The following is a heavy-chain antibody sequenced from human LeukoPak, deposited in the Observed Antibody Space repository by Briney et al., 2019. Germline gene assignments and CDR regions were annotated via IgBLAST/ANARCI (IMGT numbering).Heavy chain of an antibody. D-gene: IGHD2-2*01. J-gene: IGHJ5*02. CDR1: GYTFTSYG. CDR2: ISAYNGNT. Sequence: GASVKVSCKASGYTFTSYGISWVRQASGQGLEWMGWISAYNGNTNYAQKLQGRVTMTTDTSTSTAYMELRSLRSDDTAVYYCARDLPLIVVVPAATKRNWFDPWGQGTLVTVSS. V-gene: IGHV1-18*04. CDR3: ARDLPLIVVVPAATKRNWFDP.